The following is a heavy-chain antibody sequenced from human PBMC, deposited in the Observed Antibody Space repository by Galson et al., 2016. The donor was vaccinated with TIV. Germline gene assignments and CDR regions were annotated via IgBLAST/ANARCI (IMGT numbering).Heavy chain of an antibody. CDR1: GFTFSSYA. CDR3: ARGGGYGYVYFDF. V-gene: IGHV3-23*01. J-gene: IGHJ4*02. Sequence: SLRLSCAASGFTFSSYAMSWVRQAPGKGLEWVSAISASGGRTYYADSVKGRFTISRDNSKNTLYLQMDRLRAEDTAVYYRARGGGYGYVYFDFWGQGSLVTVSS. D-gene: IGHD5-12*01. CDR2: ISASGGRT.